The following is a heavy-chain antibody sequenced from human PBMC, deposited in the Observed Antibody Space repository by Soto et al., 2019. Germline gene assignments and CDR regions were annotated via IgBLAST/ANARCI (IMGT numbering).Heavy chain of an antibody. D-gene: IGHD2-21*01. V-gene: IGHV1-69*02. J-gene: IGHJ4*02. CDR3: ASADCGGHCYLVY. CDR2: IIPILGIA. CDR1: GGTFSSYT. Sequence: GASVKVSCKASGGTFSSYTISWVRQAPGQGLEWMGRIIPILGIANYAQKFQGRVTITADKSTSTAYMELSSLRSEDTAVYYCASADCGGHCYLVYWGQGTLVPVSS.